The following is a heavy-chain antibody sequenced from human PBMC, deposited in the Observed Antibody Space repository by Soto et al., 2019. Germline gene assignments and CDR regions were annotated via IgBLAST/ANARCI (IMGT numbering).Heavy chain of an antibody. Sequence: GASVKVSCKASGGTFSSYAISWVRQAPGQGLEWMGGIIPIFGTANYAQKFQGRVTITADESTSTAYMELSSLRSEDTAVYYCARESGSGSSPFTPYYYYGMDVWGQGTTVTAP. D-gene: IGHD3-10*01. CDR3: ARESGSGSSPFTPYYYYGMDV. V-gene: IGHV1-69*13. J-gene: IGHJ6*02. CDR2: IIPIFGTA. CDR1: GGTFSSYA.